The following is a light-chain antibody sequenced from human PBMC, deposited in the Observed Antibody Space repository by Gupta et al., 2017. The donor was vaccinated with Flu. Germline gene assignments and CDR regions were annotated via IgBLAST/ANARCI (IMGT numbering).Light chain of an antibody. CDR1: QGIDKW. J-gene: IGKJ4*01. Sequence: DIQMTQSPSIVSLSLGDRVTITCRASQGIDKWLAWYQQRPGKAPKLLIYAASILPRGVPSRFSGGGSGTDFTLTITSLQPEDFATYYCQQANSFSSLTFGGGTKVEIK. CDR2: AAS. V-gene: IGKV1-12*02. CDR3: QQANSFSSLT.